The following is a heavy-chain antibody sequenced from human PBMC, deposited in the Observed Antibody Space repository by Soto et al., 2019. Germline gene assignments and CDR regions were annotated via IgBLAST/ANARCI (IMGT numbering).Heavy chain of an antibody. D-gene: IGHD3-10*01. V-gene: IGHV3-23*01. CDR1: GFTFGSFA. J-gene: IGHJ4*02. Sequence: PGGSLRLSCAASGFTFGSFAMSWVRQAPGKGLEWVSTISGSGVSTYYADSVKGRFTISRDNSKNTLYLQMNSLRAEDTAIYYCAQDLRAPGGNWGQGTLVTVSS. CDR3: AQDLRAPGGN. CDR2: ISGSGVST.